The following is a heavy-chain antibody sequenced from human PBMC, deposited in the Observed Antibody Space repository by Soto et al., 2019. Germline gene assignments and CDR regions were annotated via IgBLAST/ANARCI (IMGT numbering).Heavy chain of an antibody. CDR2: ISYDGSNK. CDR1: GFTFSSYG. V-gene: IGHV3-30*18. CDR3: AKEGWY. Sequence: SLRLSCAASGFTFSSYGMHWVRQAPGKGLEWVAVISYDGSNKYYADSVKGRFTISRDNSKNTLYLQMNSLRAEDTAVYYCAKEGWYWGQGTLVTVSS. J-gene: IGHJ4*02. D-gene: IGHD2-15*01.